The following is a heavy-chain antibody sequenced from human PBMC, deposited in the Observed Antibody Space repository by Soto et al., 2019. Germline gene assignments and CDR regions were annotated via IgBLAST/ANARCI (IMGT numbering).Heavy chain of an antibody. CDR2: ISAYNGHT. CDR3: AREGAGTIPIGY. V-gene: IGHV1-18*01. D-gene: IGHD3-10*01. CDR1: GYTFTNYG. Sequence: QVQLVQSGPEVKKPGASVKVSCKASGYTFTNYGFNWVRQAPGQGLEWMGWISAYNGHTKYSQIFQARVIMTTDTSTSTAYMELRSLTSDDTAVYYCAREGAGTIPIGYWGQGTLVTVSS. J-gene: IGHJ4*02.